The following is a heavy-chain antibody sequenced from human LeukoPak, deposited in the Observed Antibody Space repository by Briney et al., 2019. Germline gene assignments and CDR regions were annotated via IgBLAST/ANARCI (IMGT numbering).Heavy chain of an antibody. V-gene: IGHV5-51*01. CDR2: IYPGDSDT. D-gene: IGHD5-12*01. CDR1: GGTFSSYA. CDR3: GRAGYSGYEFDY. J-gene: IGHJ4*02. Sequence: KVSCKASGGTFSSYAISWVRQMPGRGLDWAAIIYPGDSDTRYSPSLQAQVTISADKSISTAYPQWSSLKASDTAMYYCGRAGYSGYEFDYWGQGTLVTVSS.